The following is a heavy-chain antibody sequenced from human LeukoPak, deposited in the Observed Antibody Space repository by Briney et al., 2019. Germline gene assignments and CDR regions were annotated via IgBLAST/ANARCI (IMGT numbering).Heavy chain of an antibody. J-gene: IGHJ4*02. V-gene: IGHV3-23*01. Sequence: GVSLRLSCAASGFTFSNFGMSWVRQAPGRGLERVSGISGGGDTTYYAESVKGRFTISRDNSKNTLFLQMNSLSAEDTAVYYCAKTNGYYDYWGQGTLVAVSS. CDR1: GFTFSNFG. CDR2: ISGGGDTT. D-gene: IGHD3-22*01. CDR3: AKTNGYYDY.